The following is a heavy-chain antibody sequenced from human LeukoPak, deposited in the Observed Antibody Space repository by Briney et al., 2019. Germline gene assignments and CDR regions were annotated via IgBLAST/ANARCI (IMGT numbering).Heavy chain of an antibody. J-gene: IGHJ6*03. CDR3: ARGPLRGVILGYYMDV. CDR2: IHPSGGST. Sequence: ASVKVSCKASGYTFTSYYMHWVRPAAGQGLEWVGIIHPSGGSTSYAQKFQGRVSMTRDMSTSTVYMELSSLRSDDTAMYYCARGPLRGVILGYYMDVWGKGTTVTVSS. CDR1: GYTFTSYY. D-gene: IGHD3-10*01. V-gene: IGHV1-46*01.